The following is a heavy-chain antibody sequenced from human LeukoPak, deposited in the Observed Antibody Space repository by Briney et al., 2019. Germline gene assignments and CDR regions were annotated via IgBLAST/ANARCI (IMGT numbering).Heavy chain of an antibody. J-gene: IGHJ4*02. CDR3: ARSELYYFDY. D-gene: IGHD1-14*01. CDR2: IYYSGST. CDR1: GDSISSYY. Sequence: SETLSLTCTVSGDSISSYYWTWIRQPPGKGLEWIGYIYYSGSTNYNPSLKSRVTISVDTSKNQFSLNLSYVTAADTAVYYCARSELYYFDYWGQGTLVTVSS. V-gene: IGHV4-59*01.